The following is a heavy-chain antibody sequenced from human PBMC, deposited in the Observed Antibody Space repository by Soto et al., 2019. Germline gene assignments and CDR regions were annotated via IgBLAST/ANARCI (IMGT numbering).Heavy chain of an antibody. D-gene: IGHD1-7*01. CDR1: GGAFTRNNW. CDR2: IYRTGST. V-gene: IGHV4-4*02. Sequence: QVQLQASGPGLVTPSGTLSLTCAVSGGAFTRNNWWTWVRQTTGQGLAWFGDIYRTGSTNYNPSHERRVTKSLDNAENQYSLKVTSLTAADTAVYYCASRDPGTSVDYWGQGTLVTV. CDR3: ASRDPGTSVDY. J-gene: IGHJ4*02.